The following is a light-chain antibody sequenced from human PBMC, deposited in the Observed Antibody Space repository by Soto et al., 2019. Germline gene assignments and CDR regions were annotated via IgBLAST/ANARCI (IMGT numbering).Light chain of an antibody. V-gene: IGLV1-44*01. Sequence: QTVLTQPPSASGTHGQRVTISCSGSTSNIGSHSVNWFQHLPGTAPKLLINTNNQRPSGVPDRFSGYKSGTSASLVISGLQSEDEADYYCETWDDSLKGVFGTGTKLTVL. CDR2: TNN. CDR1: TSNIGSHS. J-gene: IGLJ1*01. CDR3: ETWDDSLKGV.